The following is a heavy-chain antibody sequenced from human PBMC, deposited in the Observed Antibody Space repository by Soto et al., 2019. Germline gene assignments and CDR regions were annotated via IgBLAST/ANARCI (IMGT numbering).Heavy chain of an antibody. CDR1: GGSIGSYY. D-gene: IGHD6-13*01. CDR2: VYYSDGT. V-gene: IGHV4-59*01. J-gene: IGHJ6*02. CDR3: ARTESSSWSFFYYGMDV. Sequence: KTSETLSLTCTVTGGSIGSYYWSWIRQSPGRGLEWIGCVYYSDGTNYNPSLKSRATMSMDKSNNQFSLRLRSVTAADTAVYYCARTESSSWSFFYYGMDVWGQGTTVTVSS.